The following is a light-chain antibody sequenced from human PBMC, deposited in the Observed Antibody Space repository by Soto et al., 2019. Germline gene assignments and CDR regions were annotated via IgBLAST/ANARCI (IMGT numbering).Light chain of an antibody. CDR1: QGVSSY. V-gene: IGKV3-11*01. J-gene: IGKJ1*01. CDR3: QQHFNSPQT. CDR2: DAS. Sequence: EIVLTQSPSTLSLSPGERATLSCRASQGVSSYLAWYQEKPGQAPRLLIYDASTRATGIPARFSGSVSGTDFTLTISRLEPEDFAVYYCQQHFNSPQTFGQGTRVDIK.